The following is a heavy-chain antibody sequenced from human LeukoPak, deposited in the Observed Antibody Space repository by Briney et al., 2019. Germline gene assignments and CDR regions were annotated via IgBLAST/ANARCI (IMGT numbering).Heavy chain of an antibody. V-gene: IGHV3-30*02. Sequence: GGSLRLSCAASEFTFSTYGMHWVRQAPGKGLEWVAYIHFDGSNRHYIDSVKGRFTISRDNSENTLYLQMNSLRPEDTAVYYCTYYYDYVWGSPYWGQGTLVTVSS. J-gene: IGHJ4*02. D-gene: IGHD3-16*01. CDR2: IHFDGSNR. CDR1: EFTFSTYG. CDR3: TYYYDYVWGSPY.